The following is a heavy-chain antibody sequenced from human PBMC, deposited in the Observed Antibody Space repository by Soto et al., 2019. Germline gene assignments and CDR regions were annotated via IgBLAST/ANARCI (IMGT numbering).Heavy chain of an antibody. CDR2: INPRGGIT. CDR1: GYTFTSYY. J-gene: IGHJ6*02. V-gene: IGHV1-46*01. CDR3: ASRPAYGSSWYGIPPDLSHGMDV. D-gene: IGHD6-13*01. Sequence: ASVEVSCKASGYTFTSYYIHWVRQAPGQGLEWMGIINPRGGITTYAQKFQGRLTMTGDTSTSTVYMELSSLTSEDTAMYHCASRPAYGSSWYGIPPDLSHGMDVWGQGTTVTV.